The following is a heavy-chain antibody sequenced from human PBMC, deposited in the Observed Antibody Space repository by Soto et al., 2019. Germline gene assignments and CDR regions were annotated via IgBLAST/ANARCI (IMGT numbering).Heavy chain of an antibody. CDR2: INHSGST. J-gene: IGHJ4*02. Sequence: QVQLQQWGAGLLKPSETLSLTCAVYGGSFSGYYWSWIRQPPGKGLEWIGEINHSGSTNYNPSLKSRVTISVDTSKNQFSLKLSSVTAADTAVYYCARGLGSSTSCLDYWGQGTLLTVSS. CDR3: ARGLGSSTSCLDY. CDR1: GGSFSGYY. V-gene: IGHV4-34*01. D-gene: IGHD2-2*01.